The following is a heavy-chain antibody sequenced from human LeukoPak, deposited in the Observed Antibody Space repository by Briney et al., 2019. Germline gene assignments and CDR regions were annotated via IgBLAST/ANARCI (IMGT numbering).Heavy chain of an antibody. CDR3: ARDRWGYSYGGD. V-gene: IGHV3-7*01. D-gene: IGHD5-18*01. Sequence: GGSLRLSCAASGFTFSTYSMSWVRQAPGKGLEWVANIKQDGIEKYYVDSVKGRFTIPRDNAKNSLYLQMNSLRAEDTAVYYCARDRWGYSYGGDWGQGTLVTVSS. CDR2: IKQDGIEK. J-gene: IGHJ4*02. CDR1: GFTFSTYS.